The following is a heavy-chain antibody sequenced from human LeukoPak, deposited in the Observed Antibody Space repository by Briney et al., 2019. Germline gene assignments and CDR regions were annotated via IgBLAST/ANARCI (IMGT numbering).Heavy chain of an antibody. CDR2: IYPGDSDT. J-gene: IGHJ4*02. CDR3: ARWGLAGYNFYPKYYFDY. V-gene: IGHV5-51*01. Sequence: GESLKISCKGSGYSFTSYWIGRVRQMPGKGLEWMGIIYPGDSDTRYSPSFQGQVTISADKSISTAYLQWSSLKASDTAMYCCARWGLAGYNFYPKYYFDYWGQGTLVTVSS. CDR1: GYSFTSYW. D-gene: IGHD5-12*01.